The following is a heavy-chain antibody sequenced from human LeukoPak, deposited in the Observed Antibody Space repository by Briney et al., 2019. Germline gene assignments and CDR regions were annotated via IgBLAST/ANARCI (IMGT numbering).Heavy chain of an antibody. D-gene: IGHD3-22*01. CDR2: INPSGGST. J-gene: IGHJ2*01. Sequence: GASVKVSCKASGYTFTSYYMHWVRQAPGQGLEWMGIINPSGGSTSYAQKFQGRVTMTRDTSTSTVYMELSSLRSEDTAVYYCAGRNYYDSSGYRLYWYFDLWGRGTLVTVSS. V-gene: IGHV1-46*01. CDR1: GYTFTSYY. CDR3: AGRNYYDSSGYRLYWYFDL.